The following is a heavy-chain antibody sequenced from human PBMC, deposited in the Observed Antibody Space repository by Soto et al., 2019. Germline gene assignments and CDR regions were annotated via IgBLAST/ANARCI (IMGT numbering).Heavy chain of an antibody. J-gene: IGHJ5*02. CDR3: AIDHRVILSGTRKNYCDP. CDR1: GGSLSGYY. D-gene: IGHD2-15*01. CDR2: LNHSGTT. V-gene: IGHV4-34*01. Sequence: ASETLSLTCAVYGGSLSGYYWSWIRQTPGKGLEWIGELNHSGTTNYNPSLKSRVTISADTSKNQFSLSLRSVAAAYTVVYYCAIDHRVILSGTRKNYCDPWGQGTRVTVSA.